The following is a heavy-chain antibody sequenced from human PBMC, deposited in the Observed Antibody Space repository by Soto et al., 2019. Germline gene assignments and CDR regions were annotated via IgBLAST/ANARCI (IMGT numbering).Heavy chain of an antibody. D-gene: IGHD3-10*02. CDR1: GGSISSGEYY. J-gene: IGHJ6*02. V-gene: IGHV4-30-4*01. CDR3: ARDVRNIHLGDYYYGMDV. Sequence: TLSLTCTVSGGSISSGEYYWSWIRQPPGKGLEWIGCIYYSGSTYYNPSLKSRVTISVDTSKNQFSLKLSSVTAADTAVYYCARDVRNIHLGDYYYGMDVWGQGTTVTVSS. CDR2: IYYSGST.